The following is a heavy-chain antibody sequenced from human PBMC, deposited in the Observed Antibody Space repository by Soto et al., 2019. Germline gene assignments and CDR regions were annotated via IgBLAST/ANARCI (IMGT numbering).Heavy chain of an antibody. J-gene: IGHJ5*02. D-gene: IGHD1-1*01. CDR3: VRDGTKTLRDWCDP. CDR1: DDSINGFY. V-gene: IGHV4-4*07. CDR2: IYATGTT. Sequence: PSKNPYITSTVSDDSINGFYWSWIRKSAGKELEWIGRIYATGTTDYNPSLKSRVMMSVDTSKKQFSLKLRSVTAADTAVYYCVRDGTKTLRDWCDPWGEG.